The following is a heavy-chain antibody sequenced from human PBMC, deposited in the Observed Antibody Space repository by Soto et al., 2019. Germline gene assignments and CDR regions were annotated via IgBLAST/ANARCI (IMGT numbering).Heavy chain of an antibody. J-gene: IGHJ6*02. CDR2: ISYDGTNK. CDR1: GFTFSSHG. D-gene: IGHD4-17*01. CDR3: TTPFSLPDSYGDYGYYYYGMDV. V-gene: IGHV3-30*03. Sequence: PGGSLRLSCAASGFTFSSHGLHWVRQAPSRGLEWVAVISYDGTNKQYGDSVKGRFTISRDNSQNTLYLQMNSLKTEDTAVYYCTTPFSLPDSYGDYGYYYYGMDVWGQGTTVTVSS.